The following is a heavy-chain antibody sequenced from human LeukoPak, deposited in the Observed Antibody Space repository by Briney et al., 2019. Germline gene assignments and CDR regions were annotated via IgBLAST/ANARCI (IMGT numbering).Heavy chain of an antibody. CDR1: GFSFSSYW. CDR3: ASSPIAVALPSY. V-gene: IGHV3-7*01. Sequence: GGSLRLSCAASGFSFSSYWMSWVRQAPGKGLEWVANIEEDGSQQFYVDSVKGRFTISRDNAKKSLYLQMNSLRVEDTGVYYCASSPIAVALPSYWGQGTLVTVSS. CDR2: IEEDGSQQ. J-gene: IGHJ4*02. D-gene: IGHD6-19*01.